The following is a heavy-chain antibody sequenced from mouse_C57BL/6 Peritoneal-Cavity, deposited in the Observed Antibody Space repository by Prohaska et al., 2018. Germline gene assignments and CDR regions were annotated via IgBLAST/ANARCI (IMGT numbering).Heavy chain of an antibody. J-gene: IGHJ1*03. CDR3: MRYGNYWYFDV. V-gene: IGHV11-2*01. CDR2: SNSDGSVI. CDR1: GFTFSVFW. D-gene: IGHD2-1*01. Sequence: EVQLLETGGGLVQPGGSRGLSCEGSGFTFSVFWMSWVRPTPGKTLEWIGDSNSDGSVINYVTSIKDRFTIFRDNDKSTLYLQMSNVRSEDTATYFCMRYGNYWYFDVWGTGTTVTFSS.